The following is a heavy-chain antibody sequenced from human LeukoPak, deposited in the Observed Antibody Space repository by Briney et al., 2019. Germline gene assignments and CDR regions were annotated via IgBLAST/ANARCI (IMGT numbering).Heavy chain of an antibody. D-gene: IGHD5-18*01. V-gene: IGHV3-21*05. CDR2: ITSSSDYT. Sequence: GGSLRLSCAASGFTFSSYWMHWVRQAPGKGLEWVSYITSSSDYTNYVDSVKGRFTISRDNAKNSLYLQMNSLRAEDTAVYYCATDSGSSYGSSNYWGQGTLVTVSS. CDR1: GFTFSSYW. CDR3: ATDSGSSYGSSNY. J-gene: IGHJ4*02.